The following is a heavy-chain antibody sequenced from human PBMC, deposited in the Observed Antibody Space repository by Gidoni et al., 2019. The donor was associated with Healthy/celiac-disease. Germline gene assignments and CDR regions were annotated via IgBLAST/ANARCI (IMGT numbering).Heavy chain of an antibody. J-gene: IGHJ3*02. CDR2: IYYSGST. Sequence: QLQLQESGPGLVKPSETLSLTCTVSGGSISSSSYYWGWLRQPPGKGLEWIGSIYYSGSTYYNPSLKSRVTISVDTSKNQFSLKLSSVTAADTAVYYCAIVVAPLDAFDIWGQGTMVTVSS. CDR1: GGSISSSSYY. CDR3: AIVVAPLDAFDI. D-gene: IGHD3-22*01. V-gene: IGHV4-39*01.